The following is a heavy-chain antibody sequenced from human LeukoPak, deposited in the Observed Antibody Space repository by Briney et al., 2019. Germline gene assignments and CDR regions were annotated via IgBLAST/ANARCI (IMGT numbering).Heavy chain of an antibody. CDR3: AKGLEVRGRSSMDV. Sequence: SGGSLRLSCAASGFTFSSYAMSWVRQAPGKGLEWVSAISGSGGSTYYADSAKVRFTVYRDNSKNTLYLQMNSLRGGGTAVYYCAKGLEVRGRSSMDVWGKGTTVTDSS. CDR2: ISGSGGST. D-gene: IGHD3-10*01. V-gene: IGHV3-23*01. J-gene: IGHJ6*03. CDR1: GFTFSSYA.